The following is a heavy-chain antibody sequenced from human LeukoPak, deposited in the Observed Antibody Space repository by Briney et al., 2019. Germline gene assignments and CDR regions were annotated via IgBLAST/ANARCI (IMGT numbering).Heavy chain of an antibody. CDR3: ARESVAASQN. J-gene: IGHJ4*02. V-gene: IGHV3-21*01. CDR1: GFSFSSYS. Sequence: PGGSLRLSCVASGFSFSSYSMNWVRQAPGKGLEWVSSISSSSSYIYYAGSVKGRFTISRDNAKNSLYLQMNSLRAEDTAVYYCARESVAASQNWGQGTLVTVSS. CDR2: ISSSSSYI. D-gene: IGHD6-19*01.